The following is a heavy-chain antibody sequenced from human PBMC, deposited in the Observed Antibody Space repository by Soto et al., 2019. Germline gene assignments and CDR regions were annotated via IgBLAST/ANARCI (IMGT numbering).Heavy chain of an antibody. CDR3: ADRVLRTVFGLVTTTAIYFYF. J-gene: IGHJ4*02. CDR2: IYWDDDK. Sequence: QITLNESGPTVVRPTETLTLTCRFSGFSLTTSGVGVGWIRQSPGTAPEWLALIYWDDDKRYSASLKSSLTITKDTSKNQVVMTVSDLDPTDTATYYCADRVLRTVFGLVTTTAIYFYFWGQGTPVAVSS. CDR1: GFSLTTSGVG. D-gene: IGHD3-3*01. V-gene: IGHV2-5*02.